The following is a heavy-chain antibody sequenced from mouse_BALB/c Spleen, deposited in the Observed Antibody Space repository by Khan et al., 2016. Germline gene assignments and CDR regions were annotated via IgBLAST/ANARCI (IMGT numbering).Heavy chain of an antibody. D-gene: IGHD2-3*01. CDR2: ISYSGST. CDR3: AREGLLRGWFAY. V-gene: IGHV3-2*02. CDR1: GYSITSDYA. Sequence: VQLKESGPGLVKPSQSLSLTCTVTGYSITSDYAWNWIRQFPGNKLEWMGYISYSGSTSYNPSLKSRISITRDTSKNQFFLQLNSVTTEDTATYYCAREGLLRGWFAYWGQGTLVTVSA. J-gene: IGHJ3*01.